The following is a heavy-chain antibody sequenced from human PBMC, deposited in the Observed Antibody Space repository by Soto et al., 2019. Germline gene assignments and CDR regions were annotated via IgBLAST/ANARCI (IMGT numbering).Heavy chain of an antibody. V-gene: IGHV3-21*01. CDR2: ISSSSSYI. J-gene: IGHJ4*02. CDR3: ARTWTVNYDILTGPWVY. CDR1: GFTFSSYS. D-gene: IGHD3-9*01. Sequence: GGSLRLSCAASGFTFSSYSMNWVRQAPGKGLEWVSSISSSSSYIYYADSVKGRFTISRDNAKNSLYLQMNSLRAEDTAVYYCARTWTVNYDILTGPWVYWGQGTLVTVSS.